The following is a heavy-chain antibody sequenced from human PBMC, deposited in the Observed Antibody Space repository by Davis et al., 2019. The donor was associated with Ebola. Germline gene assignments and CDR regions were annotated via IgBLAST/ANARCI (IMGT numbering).Heavy chain of an antibody. J-gene: IGHJ5*02. D-gene: IGHD6-6*01. CDR1: GESFSAYY. CDR2: INHSGST. CDR3: ARHAVRSSSSVWFDR. Sequence: MPGGSLRLSCAFYGESFSAYYWSCIRQPPGKGLEWIGEINHSGSTNYNPSLKSRVTISVDPSKNQFSLKLSSVTAADTAVYYCARHAVRSSSSVWFDRWGQGTLVTVSS. V-gene: IGHV4-34*01.